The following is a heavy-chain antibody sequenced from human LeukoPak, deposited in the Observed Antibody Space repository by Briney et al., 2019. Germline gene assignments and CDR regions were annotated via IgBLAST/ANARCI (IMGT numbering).Heavy chain of an antibody. CDR3: ARHLRGTYGFDI. J-gene: IGHJ3*02. Sequence: SETLSLTCIVPGGSISSSTYYWGWIRQSPGKGLEWIGSIYYSGSTSYNPSLKSRVTISVGPAKNQFSLKLSSVTAADTAVYHCARHLRGTYGFDIWGPGTMVTVSS. CDR2: IYYSGST. CDR1: GGSISSSTYY. V-gene: IGHV4-39*01. D-gene: IGHD3-16*01.